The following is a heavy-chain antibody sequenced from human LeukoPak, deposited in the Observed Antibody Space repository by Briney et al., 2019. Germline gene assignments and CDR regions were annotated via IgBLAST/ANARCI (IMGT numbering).Heavy chain of an antibody. D-gene: IGHD3-9*01. CDR1: GFTFTDYY. CDR2: ITNSGTTI. V-gene: IGHV3-11*01. Sequence: GGSLRLSCAASGFTFTDYYMSWIRQAPGKGLEWVSYITNSGTTIYYADSVKGRFTISRDNAMNSLYLQMNSLRAEDTAVYYCARDGHYDILTGYFQDWGQGTLVTVSS. J-gene: IGHJ1*01. CDR3: ARDGHYDILTGYFQD.